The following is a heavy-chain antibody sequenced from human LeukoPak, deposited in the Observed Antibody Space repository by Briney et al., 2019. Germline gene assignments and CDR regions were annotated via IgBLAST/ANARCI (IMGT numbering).Heavy chain of an antibody. D-gene: IGHD1-26*01. CDR3: ARGWGARSPEYFQH. CDR2: IYSGGSA. J-gene: IGHJ1*01. V-gene: IGHV3-66*02. CDR1: GFTVSSNY. Sequence: GGSLRLSCAASGFTVSSNYMSWVRQAPGKGLEWVSVIYSGGSAYYADSVKGRFTISRDNSKNTLYLQMNSLRAEDTAVYYCARGWGARSPEYFQHWGQGTLATVSS.